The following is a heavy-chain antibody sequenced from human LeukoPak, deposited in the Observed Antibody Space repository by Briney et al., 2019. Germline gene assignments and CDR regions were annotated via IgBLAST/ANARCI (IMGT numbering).Heavy chain of an antibody. D-gene: IGHD5-18*01. V-gene: IGHV1-2*02. J-gene: IGHJ4*02. CDR1: GYTFTGYY. CDR2: INPNSGGT. CDR3: ARGRGYSTSSPSDY. Sequence: ASVKVSCKASGYTFTGYYMHWVRQAPGQGLEWMGWINPNSGGTNYAQKFQGRVTMTRDTSISTAYMELSRLRSDDTAVYFCARGRGYSTSSPSDYWGQGTLVTVSS.